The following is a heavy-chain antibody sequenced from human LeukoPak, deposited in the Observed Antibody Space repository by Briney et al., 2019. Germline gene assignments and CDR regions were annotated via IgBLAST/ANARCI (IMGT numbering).Heavy chain of an antibody. CDR3: ARDEALSPSSPNWFDP. Sequence: ASVKVSFKASGYTFTRYGINWVRQAPGQGLEWMGWISAYRGDTNYAQKVQGRVTMTTDTSTSTAYMEPRSLRSDDTAVYYCARDEALSPSSPNWFDPWGQGTLVTVSS. D-gene: IGHD2-2*01. CDR1: GYTFTRYG. J-gene: IGHJ5*02. V-gene: IGHV1-18*01. CDR2: ISAYRGDT.